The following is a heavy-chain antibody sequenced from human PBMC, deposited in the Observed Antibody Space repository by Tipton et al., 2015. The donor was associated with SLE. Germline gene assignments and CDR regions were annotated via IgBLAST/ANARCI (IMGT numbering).Heavy chain of an antibody. J-gene: IGHJ4*02. CDR1: GFTFSTYN. CDR3: ARAGFSAADS. Sequence: LRLSCAASGFTFSTYNMNWVRQAPGKGLEWIGYIYYSGNTNYNPSLKSRVTFSIDMSKNQFSLKLSSVTAADTAVYYCARAGFSAADSWGQGTLVTVSS. D-gene: IGHD6-13*01. V-gene: IGHV4-59*01. CDR2: IYYSGNT.